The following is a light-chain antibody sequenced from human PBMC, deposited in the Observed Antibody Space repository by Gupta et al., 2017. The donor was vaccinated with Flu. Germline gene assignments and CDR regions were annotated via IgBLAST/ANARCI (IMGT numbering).Light chain of an antibody. CDR3: QQSCSNPHT. CDR2: AAY. Sequence: VTIPGQASQSIGMYLNWFQKKTRRTAKLLIYAAYSLQSGVSSRFRGSGSGTDWTDFTLTISSLQPDDFAIYYCQQSCSNPHTFGQWTKLEIK. CDR1: QSIGMY. J-gene: IGKJ2*01. V-gene: IGKV1-39*01.